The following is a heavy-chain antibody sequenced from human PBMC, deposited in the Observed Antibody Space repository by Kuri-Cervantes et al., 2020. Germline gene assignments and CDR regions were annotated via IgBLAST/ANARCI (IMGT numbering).Heavy chain of an antibody. Sequence: ASVKVSCKASGYTFTGYYMHWVRQAPGQGLEWMGWINPNSGGTNYAQKVQGRVTMTRDTSISTAYMELRRLSSDDTAVYYCTRDNDAGGDCNCWGQGTLVTVSS. J-gene: IGHJ4*02. D-gene: IGHD1-1*01. V-gene: IGHV1-2*02. CDR3: TRDNDAGGDCNC. CDR1: GYTFTGYY. CDR2: INPNSGGT.